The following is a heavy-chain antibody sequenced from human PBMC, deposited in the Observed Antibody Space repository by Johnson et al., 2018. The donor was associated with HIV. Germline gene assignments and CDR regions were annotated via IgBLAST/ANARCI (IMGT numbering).Heavy chain of an antibody. CDR3: AKVRRYDPDGAFDV. Sequence: QVQLVESGGGVAQPGRSLGLSCAASGFTFSTYGMHWVRQAPGKGLEWVAVISYDGNNKYYVDSVKGRFTISRDNAKNSLYLQMNSLRAEDTAVYYCAKVRRYDPDGAFDVWGQGTMVTVSS. J-gene: IGHJ3*01. CDR2: ISYDGNNK. D-gene: IGHD3-3*01. CDR1: GFTFSTYG. V-gene: IGHV3-30*18.